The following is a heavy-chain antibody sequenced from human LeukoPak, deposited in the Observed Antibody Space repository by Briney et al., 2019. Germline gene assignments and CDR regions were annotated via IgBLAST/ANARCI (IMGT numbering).Heavy chain of an antibody. CDR1: GGSISSNAYY. Sequence: SETLSLTCTVSGGSISSNAYYWAWIRQPPGKGLEWIGSIYSSVSTYYNPSLKSRVTISVDTSKNQSSLRLSSVTAADTALYYCAYSGSYGHLGYWGQGIPVTVSS. V-gene: IGHV4-39*01. CDR3: AYSGSYGHLGY. D-gene: IGHD1-26*01. CDR2: IYSSVST. J-gene: IGHJ4*02.